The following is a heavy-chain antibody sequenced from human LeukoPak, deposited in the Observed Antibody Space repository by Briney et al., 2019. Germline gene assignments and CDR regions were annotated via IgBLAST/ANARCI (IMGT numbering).Heavy chain of an antibody. J-gene: IGHJ4*02. Sequence: PGESLRLSCAASGFTFSSYEMNWVRQAPGKGLEWVSHISSSGSTIYYADSVKGRFIISRDNAKNSLYLQMNSLRAEDTAVYYCARESKYSGYPFDYWGQGTLVTVSS. V-gene: IGHV3-48*03. D-gene: IGHD5-12*01. CDR2: ISSSGSTI. CDR1: GFTFSSYE. CDR3: ARESKYSGYPFDY.